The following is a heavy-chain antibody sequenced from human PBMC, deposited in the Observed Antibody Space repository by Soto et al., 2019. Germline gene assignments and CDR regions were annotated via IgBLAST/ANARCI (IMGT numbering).Heavy chain of an antibody. CDR1: GFTFSSYS. J-gene: IGHJ5*02. D-gene: IGHD2-2*01. CDR3: ARGYQLLPGWFDP. V-gene: IGHV3-21*01. Sequence: EVQLVESGGGLVKPGGSLRLSYAASGFTFSSYSMNWVRQAPGKGLEWVSSISSSSSYIYYADSVKGRFTISRDNAKNSLYLQMNSLRAEDTAVYYCARGYQLLPGWFDPWGQGTLVTVSS. CDR2: ISSSSSYI.